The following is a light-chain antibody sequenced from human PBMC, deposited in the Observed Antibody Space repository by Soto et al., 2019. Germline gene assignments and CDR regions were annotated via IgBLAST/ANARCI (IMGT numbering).Light chain of an antibody. V-gene: IGKV3-15*01. J-gene: IGKJ4*01. CDR1: QSVSSN. CDR3: QQYNNWPT. Sequence: EIVMTQSPATLSVSPGERATLSCRASQSVSSNLAWYQQKPGQAPRLLIYGASTRATGIQARFSGSGSGTDFTPAIICLQSEDFAVYYCQQYNNWPTFGGRTKVEIK. CDR2: GAS.